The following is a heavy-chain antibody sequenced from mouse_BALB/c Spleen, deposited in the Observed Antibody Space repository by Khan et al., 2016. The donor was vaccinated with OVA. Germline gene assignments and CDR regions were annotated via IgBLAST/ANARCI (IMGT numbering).Heavy chain of an antibody. V-gene: IGHV5-17*02. D-gene: IGHD2-2*01. CDR1: GFTFNIFG. J-gene: IGHJ2*01. Sequence: EVQLVESGGGLVQPGGSRKLSCAASGFTFNIFGMHWVRQAPEKGLEWVAYISSGSSTIYYADTVKGRFTISRDNPKNTVFLQMTRLRSEDTAMYYCARGGGYDGGFDYWGQGTTLTVSS. CDR2: ISSGSSTI. CDR3: ARGGGYDGGFDY.